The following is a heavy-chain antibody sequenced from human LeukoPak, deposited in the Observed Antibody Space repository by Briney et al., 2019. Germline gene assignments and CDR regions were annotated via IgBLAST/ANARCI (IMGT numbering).Heavy chain of an antibody. CDR1: GFSFSDYN. V-gene: IGHV3-21*04. J-gene: IGHJ6*03. CDR3: ARDPYSGNYGPYYYYYMDV. CDR2: ITSTGTYI. D-gene: IGHD1-26*01. Sequence: PGGSLRLSCAASGFSFSDYNMNWVRQAPGKALEWVSSITSTGTYIFYGDSVKGRFTISRDNARNSLYLQMNGLRPGDTAVYYCARDPYSGNYGPYYYYYMDVWGKGTTVTISS.